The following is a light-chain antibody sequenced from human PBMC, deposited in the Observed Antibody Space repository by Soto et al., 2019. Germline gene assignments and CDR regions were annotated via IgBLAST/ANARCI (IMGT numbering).Light chain of an antibody. Sequence: DIQMTQSPSTLSVSVGDRVTITCRASQSISSWLAWYQQKPGKAPKLLIYDASSLESGVTSRFSGSGSGTEFTLTISRLQPDDFATYYCQQYNSYPLTFGPGTKVDIK. CDR3: QQYNSYPLT. V-gene: IGKV1-5*01. CDR2: DAS. J-gene: IGKJ3*01. CDR1: QSISSW.